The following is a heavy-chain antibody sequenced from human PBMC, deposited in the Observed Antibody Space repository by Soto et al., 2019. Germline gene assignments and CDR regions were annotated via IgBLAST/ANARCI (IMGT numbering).Heavy chain of an antibody. Sequence: ASVKVSCKASGYTLTSFYIHWVRQAPGQGLEWMGIINPSGGSTNYAQRFQGRVTITGDTSTSTVYMDLSSLRSEDTAVYYCARGIASGDYWGEGTLVTVSS. CDR3: ARGIASGDY. CDR1: GYTLTSFY. CDR2: INPSGGST. V-gene: IGHV1-46*03. J-gene: IGHJ4*02.